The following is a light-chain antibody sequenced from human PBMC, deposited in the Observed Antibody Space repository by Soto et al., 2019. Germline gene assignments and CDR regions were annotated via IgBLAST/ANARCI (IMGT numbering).Light chain of an antibody. CDR3: QQNGSLPIT. J-gene: IGKJ5*01. CDR2: SAS. V-gene: IGKV3-20*01. Sequence: EIVLTQSPGTLSLSPGERATLSCRASQSLSGGYLAWFQQKPGQTPRLLIYSASNRATGIPDRFSGSGSGTDFTRTISILVLEDFVVYYCQQNGSLPITFGQETRLEIK. CDR1: QSLSGGY.